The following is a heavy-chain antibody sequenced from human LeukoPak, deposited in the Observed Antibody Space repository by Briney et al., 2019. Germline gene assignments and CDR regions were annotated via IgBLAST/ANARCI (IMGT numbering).Heavy chain of an antibody. CDR2: IYYSGST. J-gene: IGHJ4*02. V-gene: IGHV4-39*01. D-gene: IGHD6-19*01. Sequence: SETLSLTCTVSGGSISSSSYYWGWIRQPPGKGLEWIGSIYYSGSTYYNPSLKSRVTISVDTSKNQFSLKLSSVTAADTAVYYCASPLIQYSSGWYYYYWGQGTLVTVSS. CDR1: GGSISSSSYY. CDR3: ASPLIQYSSGWYYYY.